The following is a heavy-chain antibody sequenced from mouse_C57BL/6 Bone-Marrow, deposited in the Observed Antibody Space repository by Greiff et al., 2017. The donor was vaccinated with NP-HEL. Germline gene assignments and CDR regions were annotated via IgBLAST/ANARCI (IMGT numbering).Heavy chain of an antibody. V-gene: IGHV1-52*01. CDR2: IDPSDSYT. Sequence: QVQLQQPGAELVRPGSSVKLSCKASGYTFTSYWMHWVKQRPIQGLEWIGNIDPSDSYTHYNQKFKDKATLTVDKSSSTAYMQLSSLTSEDSAVYYCARWGPYFDYWGQGTTLTVSS. CDR1: GYTFTSYW. CDR3: ARWGPYFDY. J-gene: IGHJ2*01.